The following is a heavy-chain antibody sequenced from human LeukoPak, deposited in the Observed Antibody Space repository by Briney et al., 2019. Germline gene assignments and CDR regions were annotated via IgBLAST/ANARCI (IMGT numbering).Heavy chain of an antibody. Sequence: GGSPRLSCAASGFTLSKYAMTWVRQAPGKGLEWVSAITASGTTTYYADSVKGRFTISRDDSKNTLSLQMDSLSAEDTALYYCAKYISDSGAYYAFDYWGQGTLVTVSS. CDR1: GFTLSKYA. CDR3: AKYISDSGAYYAFDY. V-gene: IGHV3-23*01. J-gene: IGHJ4*02. CDR2: ITASGTTT. D-gene: IGHD3-10*01.